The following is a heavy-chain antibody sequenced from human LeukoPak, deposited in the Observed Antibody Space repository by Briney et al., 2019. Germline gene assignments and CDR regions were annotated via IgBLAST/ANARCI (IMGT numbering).Heavy chain of an antibody. CDR1: GFTFSSYW. V-gene: IGHV3-74*01. D-gene: IGHD1-26*01. Sequence: GGSLRLSCATSGFTFSSYWMHWVRQAPGKGLVWVSRIKSDGSSTSYADSVKGRFTISRDNAKNTLYLQMNSLRAEDTAVYYCTRDRGGSYDFDYWGQETLVTVSS. CDR3: TRDRGGSYDFDY. CDR2: IKSDGSST. J-gene: IGHJ4*02.